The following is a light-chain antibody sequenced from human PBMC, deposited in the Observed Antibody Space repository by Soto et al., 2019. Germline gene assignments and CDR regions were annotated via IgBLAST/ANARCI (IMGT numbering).Light chain of an antibody. Sequence: EIVLTQSPGTLSLSPGERATLSCKASQTVQFNYVAWYQQKPGQAPRLLMFRTSSRATGFPARFSGSGSGTDFTLTISRLEPEDLAVYYCQQYGTSRTFGQGTKVDNK. CDR1: QTVQFNY. V-gene: IGKV3-20*01. CDR3: QQYGTSRT. CDR2: RTS. J-gene: IGKJ1*01.